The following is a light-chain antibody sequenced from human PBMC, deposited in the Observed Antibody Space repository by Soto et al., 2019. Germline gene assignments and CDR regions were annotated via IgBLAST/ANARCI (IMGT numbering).Light chain of an antibody. Sequence: DIQMTQSPSTRSSSLGDRVTITCRASQSISSWLAWYQQKPGKAPKLLIYKASTLKSGVPSRFSGSGSGTDFTLTISSLKNEDFATYYCQQFNSFTLTFGGGTKVDIK. CDR2: KAS. V-gene: IGKV1-5*03. J-gene: IGKJ4*01. CDR1: QSISSW. CDR3: QQFNSFTLT.